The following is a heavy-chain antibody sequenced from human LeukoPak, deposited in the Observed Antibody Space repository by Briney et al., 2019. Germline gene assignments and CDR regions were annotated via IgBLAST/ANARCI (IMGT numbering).Heavy chain of an antibody. CDR1: DYSISSGYY. V-gene: IGHV4-38-2*02. Sequence: SESLSLTCIVSDYSISSGYYWGWIRQPPGKGLEWIGEINHSGSTNYNPSLKSRVIISVDMSKNQFSLKLSSVTAADTAVYYCARRGVYYDSSGYHYYFDYWGQGTLVTVSS. CDR3: ARRGVYYDSSGYHYYFDY. CDR2: INHSGST. J-gene: IGHJ4*02. D-gene: IGHD3-22*01.